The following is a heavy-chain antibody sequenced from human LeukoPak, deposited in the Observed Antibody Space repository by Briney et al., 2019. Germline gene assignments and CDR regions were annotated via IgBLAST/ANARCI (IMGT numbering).Heavy chain of an antibody. CDR3: ARDDLGSGWFFDY. Sequence: SETLSLTCTVSGGSISRYYWSWLRQPAGKGLEWIGRIYPSGSPNYNPSLKSRVTISVDTSKNQFSLKLTSVTAADTAVYYCARDDLGSGWFFDYWGQGTLVTVSS. J-gene: IGHJ4*02. CDR2: IYPSGSP. V-gene: IGHV4-4*07. CDR1: GGSISRYY. D-gene: IGHD6-19*01.